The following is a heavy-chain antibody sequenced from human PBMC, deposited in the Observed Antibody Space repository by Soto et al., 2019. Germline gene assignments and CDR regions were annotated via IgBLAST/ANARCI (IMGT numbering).Heavy chain of an antibody. CDR1: GYTFTSYD. D-gene: IGHD2-15*01. V-gene: IGHV1-8*01. Sequence: QVQLVQSGAEVKKPGASVKVSCKASGYTFTSYDINWVRQATGQGLEWMGWKNPNSGNTGYAQKFQGRVTMARNTTTSTASTELSSLRSEDTAVYYCASQKVDASDYWGQGTLVTVSS. CDR2: KNPNSGNT. CDR3: ASQKVDASDY. J-gene: IGHJ4*02.